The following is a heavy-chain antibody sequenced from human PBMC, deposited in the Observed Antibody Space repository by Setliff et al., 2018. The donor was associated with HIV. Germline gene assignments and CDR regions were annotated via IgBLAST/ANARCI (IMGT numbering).Heavy chain of an antibody. D-gene: IGHD3-16*01. CDR2: IYSSGST. CDR1: GASISSYY. V-gene: IGHV4-59*01. CDR3: ARTPWTIWGYDYVWGTPFPFDY. Sequence: SETLSLTCTVSGASISSYYWSWIRQPPGKGLEWIGYIYSSGSTNYNPSLKSRVTISGDTSKNQFSLKLSSVTAADTAVYYCARTPWTIWGYDYVWGTPFPFDYWGQGTLVTVSS. J-gene: IGHJ4*02.